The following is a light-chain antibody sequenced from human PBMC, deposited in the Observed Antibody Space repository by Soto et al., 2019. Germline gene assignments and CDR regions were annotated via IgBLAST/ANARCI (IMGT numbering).Light chain of an antibody. CDR1: QSVSSSY. CDR3: PQYATSPPRP. CDR2: GAS. J-gene: IGKJ1*01. Sequence: EIVLTQSPGTLSLSPGERATLSCRASQSVSSSYLAWYQQKPGQAPRLLIYGASSSTTGIPDRFSGSGSGTDFSPTISRLAPEDFAVYYCPQYATSPPRPFGQGTKVEIK. V-gene: IGKV3-20*01.